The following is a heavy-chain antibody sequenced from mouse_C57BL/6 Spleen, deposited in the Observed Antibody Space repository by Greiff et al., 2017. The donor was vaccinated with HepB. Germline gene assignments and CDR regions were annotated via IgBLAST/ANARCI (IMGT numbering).Heavy chain of an antibody. D-gene: IGHD3-1*01. CDR3: AREGGYDWYFDV. CDR1: GYTFTSYW. V-gene: IGHV1-53*01. J-gene: IGHJ1*03. CDR2: INPSNGGT. Sequence: QVQLQQPGTELVKPGASVKLSCKASGYTFTSYWMHWVKQRPGQGLEWIGNINPSNGGTNYNEKFKSKATLTVDKASSTAYMQLSSLTSEDSAVYYCAREGGYDWYFDVWGTGTTVTVSS.